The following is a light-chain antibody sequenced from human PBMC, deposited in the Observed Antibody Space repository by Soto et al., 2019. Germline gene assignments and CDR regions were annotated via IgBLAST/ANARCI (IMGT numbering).Light chain of an antibody. CDR2: EVT. CDR1: SGDIGSYTY. J-gene: IGLJ2*01. CDR3: SSCTSNSPNVV. Sequence: QSALTQPASVSGSPGQSITISCTGTSGDIGSYTYVSWYQQYPCKAPKLLISEVTNRPSGVSNRFSGSKSGNTASLTSSGLQAEDEAHYYCSSCTSNSPNVVFGGGTKVTV. V-gene: IGLV2-14*01.